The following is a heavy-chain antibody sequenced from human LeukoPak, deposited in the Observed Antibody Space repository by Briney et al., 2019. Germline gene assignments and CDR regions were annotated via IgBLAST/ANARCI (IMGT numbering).Heavy chain of an antibody. Sequence: SSETLSLTCAVYGGSFSGYYWSWIRQPPGKGLEWIGEINHSGSTNYNPSLKSRVTISVDTSKNQFSLKLSSVTAADTAVYYCARRGRYSSSSLYVDYWGQGTLVTVSS. CDR1: GGSFSGYY. J-gene: IGHJ4*02. D-gene: IGHD6-6*01. V-gene: IGHV4-34*01. CDR3: ARRGRYSSSSLYVDY. CDR2: INHSGST.